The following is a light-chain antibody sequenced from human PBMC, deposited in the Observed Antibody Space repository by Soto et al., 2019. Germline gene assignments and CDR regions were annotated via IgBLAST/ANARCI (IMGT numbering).Light chain of an antibody. V-gene: IGKV3-20*01. Sequence: EIVLPQSPATLSWSPGESAPLSCRASQSVSSSLAWYTQQPGQAPSLLIYGASSRATGIPDRFSGSGSGTDFTLTIRRLEPEDFAVDDCQPYGSSRTFGPGTRLEIK. CDR3: QPYGSSRT. J-gene: IGKJ5*01. CDR2: GAS. CDR1: QSVSSS.